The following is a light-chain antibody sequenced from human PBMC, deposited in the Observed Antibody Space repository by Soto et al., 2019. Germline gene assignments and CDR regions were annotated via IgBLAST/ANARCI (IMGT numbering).Light chain of an antibody. V-gene: IGLV2-14*01. CDR2: DVS. Sequence: QSALTQPASVSGSPGQSITISCTGTSRDVGGYNYVSWYQQHPGKAPKLMIYDVSNRPTGVSNRFSGSKSGNTASLTISGLQAEDEADYYCSSYTSSSTPLVFGTGTKVTVL. CDR3: SSYTSSSTPLV. CDR1: SRDVGGYNY. J-gene: IGLJ1*01.